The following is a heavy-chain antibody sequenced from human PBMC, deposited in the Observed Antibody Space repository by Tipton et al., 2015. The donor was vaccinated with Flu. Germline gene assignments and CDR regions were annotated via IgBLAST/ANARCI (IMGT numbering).Heavy chain of an antibody. CDR2: IYYSGGT. J-gene: IGHJ6*02. CDR1: DDSITYYY. D-gene: IGHD3-10*01. V-gene: IGHV4-59*01. CDR3: ARVRAPYYYYAMDV. Sequence: TLSLTCTVSDDSITYYYWSWIRQPPGKGLEWIGYIYYSGGTNYNPSLQSRLTISVDSSKNQLSLKLTSVTAADTAVYYCARVRAPYYYYAMDVWGQGATVTVS.